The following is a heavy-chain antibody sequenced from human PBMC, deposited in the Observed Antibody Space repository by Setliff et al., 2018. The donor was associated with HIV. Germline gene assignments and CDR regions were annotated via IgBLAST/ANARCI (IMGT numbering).Heavy chain of an antibody. J-gene: IGHJ4*02. D-gene: IGHD3-22*01. CDR1: GGPISSNNYY. CDR3: ARHERITMIVVVIDYFDY. Sequence: SETLSLTCSVSGGPISSNNYYWGWIRQAPGKGLEWIGSIYHGGTTFYNPSLKSRVTISVDKSNNHLSLKLNSVTAADTAVYHCARHERITMIVVVIDYFDYWGRGTLVTVSS. V-gene: IGHV4-39*01. CDR2: IYHGGTT.